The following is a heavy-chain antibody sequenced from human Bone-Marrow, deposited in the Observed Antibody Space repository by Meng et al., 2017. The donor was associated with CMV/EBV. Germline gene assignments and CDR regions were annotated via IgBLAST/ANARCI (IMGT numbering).Heavy chain of an antibody. CDR1: GGSISSTNYY. Sequence: SETLSLTCTVSGGSISSTNYYWAWIRQSPGKGLEWVGTIYYSAGTYYHPSHQSRVSISRDMSKNQLSLKLSSVTAADTAIYYCAGAHEDGSGWYERWGRGMLVTVSS. D-gene: IGHD6-19*01. J-gene: IGHJ4*02. CDR3: AGAHEDGSGWYER. CDR2: IYYSAGT. V-gene: IGHV4-39*07.